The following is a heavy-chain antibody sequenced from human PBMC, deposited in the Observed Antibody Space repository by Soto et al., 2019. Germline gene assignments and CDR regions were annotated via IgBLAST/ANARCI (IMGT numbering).Heavy chain of an antibody. D-gene: IGHD3-10*01. J-gene: IGHJ4*02. V-gene: IGHV4-30-4*01. CDR3: ARGSVGVRLYYFDY. CDR1: GGSISSGDYY. Sequence: LSLTCTVSGGSISSGDYYWSWIRQPPGKGLEWIGYIYYSGSTYYNPSLKSRVTISVDTSKNQFSLKLSSVTAADTAVYYCARGSVGVRLYYFDYWGQGTLVTVSS. CDR2: IYYSGST.